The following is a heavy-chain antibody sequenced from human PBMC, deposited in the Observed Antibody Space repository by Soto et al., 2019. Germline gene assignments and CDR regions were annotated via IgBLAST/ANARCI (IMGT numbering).Heavy chain of an antibody. J-gene: IGHJ3*02. CDR1: GFTFSSYA. CDR3: ARAAAGDAFDI. V-gene: IGHV3-30-3*01. D-gene: IGHD6-13*01. Sequence: GGSLRLSCAASGFTFSSYAMHWVRQAPGKGLEWVAVISYDGSNKYYADSVKGRFTISRDNSKNTLYLQMNSLRAEDTAVYYCARAAAGDAFDIWGQGTMVTVSS. CDR2: ISYDGSNK.